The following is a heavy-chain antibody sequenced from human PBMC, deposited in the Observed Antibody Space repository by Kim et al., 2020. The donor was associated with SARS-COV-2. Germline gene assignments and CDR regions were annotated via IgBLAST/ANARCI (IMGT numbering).Heavy chain of an antibody. CDR2: IYYSGGT. CDR3: ARGELTGADGLYHYYAMDC. CDR1: GGSITSISHY. D-gene: IGHD3-16*01. J-gene: IGHJ6*02. Sequence: SETLSLTCNVSGGSITSISHYWAWIRQPPGKGLEWIGRIYYSGGTYYNPSLKSRVTISVDTSKSQFSLKVVSVTAADTAVYYCARGELTGADGLYHYYAMDCGGQGSTVPVS. V-gene: IGHV4-39*07.